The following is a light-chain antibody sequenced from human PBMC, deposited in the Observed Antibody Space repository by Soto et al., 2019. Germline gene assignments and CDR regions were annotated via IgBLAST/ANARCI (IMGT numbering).Light chain of an antibody. Sequence: QSVLTQPPSVSGSPGQTVTISCTGSSSDVGSSNYISWYQQHPGQAPKLVIYDVAQRPSGVPDRLSGSRSGKTASLTTSGLQPDDEADYYCCSYAGSDTLIFGSGTKVTVL. CDR3: CSYAGSDTLI. CDR1: SSDVGSSNY. CDR2: DVA. J-gene: IGLJ1*01. V-gene: IGLV2-11*01.